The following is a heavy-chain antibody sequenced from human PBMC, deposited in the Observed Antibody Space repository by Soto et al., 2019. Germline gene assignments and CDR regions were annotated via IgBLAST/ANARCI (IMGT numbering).Heavy chain of an antibody. CDR2: VYRDGSA. J-gene: IGHJ4*02. V-gene: IGHV4-4*02. Sequence: SETLSLTCDVSGVSISSGNWWSWVRQPPGKELEWIGEVYRDGSANCHPSLERRVTISVDTAKNQFSLRLSSVTAADTAIYYCARLIYDSRLNYLYFDSWGQGMLVTVSS. CDR3: ARLIYDSRLNYLYFDS. D-gene: IGHD3-22*01. CDR1: GVSISSGNW.